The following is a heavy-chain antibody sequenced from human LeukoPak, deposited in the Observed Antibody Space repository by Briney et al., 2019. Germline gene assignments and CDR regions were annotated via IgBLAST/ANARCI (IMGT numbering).Heavy chain of an antibody. D-gene: IGHD3-16*01. CDR2: ISGSVSGSGDST. CDR3: AKGKVNHDGALDI. J-gene: IGHJ3*02. Sequence: PGGSLRLSCAASGFSFGSYAMSWVRQAPGKGLEWASEISGSVSGSGDSTHYADSVKGRFTISRDNSKKTLFLQMNSLRAEDTAVYYCAKGKVNHDGALDIWGQGTVVTVSS. V-gene: IGHV3-23*01. CDR1: GFSFGSYA.